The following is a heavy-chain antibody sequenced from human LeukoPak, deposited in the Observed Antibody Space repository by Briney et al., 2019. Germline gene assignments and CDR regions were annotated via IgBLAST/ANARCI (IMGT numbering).Heavy chain of an antibody. V-gene: IGHV3-48*03. CDR1: GFTFSSYE. J-gene: IGHJ6*02. CDR3: ARSSGGYYGMDV. D-gene: IGHD6-6*01. CDR2: ISSSGSTI. Sequence: GGSLRLSCAASGFTFSSYEMNWVRQAPGKGLEWVSYISSSGSTIYYADSVKGRFTISRDNAKNSLYLQMDSLRAEDTAVYYCARSSGGYYGMDVWGQRTTVTVSS.